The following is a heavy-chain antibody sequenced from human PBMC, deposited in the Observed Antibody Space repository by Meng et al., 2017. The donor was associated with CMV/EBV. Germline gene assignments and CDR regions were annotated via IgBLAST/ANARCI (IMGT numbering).Heavy chain of an antibody. V-gene: IGHV3-9*01. D-gene: IGHD6-13*01. CDR2: ISWNSGSI. CDR1: GFTFSSYA. Sequence: GGFLRLSCAASGFTFSSYAMHWVRQAPGKGLEWVSGISWNSGSIGYADSVKGRFTISRDNAKNSLYLQMNSLRAEDTALYYCAKDPGLKILVYAFDIWGQGTMVTVSS. CDR3: AKDPGLKILVYAFDI. J-gene: IGHJ3*02.